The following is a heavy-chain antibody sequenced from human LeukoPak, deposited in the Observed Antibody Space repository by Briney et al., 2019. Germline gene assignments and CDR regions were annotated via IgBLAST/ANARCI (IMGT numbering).Heavy chain of an antibody. D-gene: IGHD2-15*01. J-gene: IGHJ4*02. CDR1: GFTFSSYG. CDR2: ISYDGSNK. CDR3: AKAPVTSCRGAFCYPFDS. Sequence: GGSLRLSCAASGFTFSSYGMHWVRQAPGKGLEWVAVISYDGSNKYYADSVKGRFTISRDNSKNTLYLQMNSLRAEDAAVYYCAKAPVTSCRGAFCYPFDSWGQGTLVTVSS. V-gene: IGHV3-30*18.